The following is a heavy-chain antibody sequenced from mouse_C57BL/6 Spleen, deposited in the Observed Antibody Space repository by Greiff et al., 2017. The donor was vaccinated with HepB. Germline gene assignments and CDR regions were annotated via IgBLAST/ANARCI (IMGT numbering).Heavy chain of an antibody. CDR1: GYTFTSYW. CDR2: INPSNGGT. J-gene: IGHJ3*01. D-gene: IGHD1-1*01. V-gene: IGHV1-53*01. CDR3: ARGTTVVAGRFAY. Sequence: QVQLQQPGTELVKPGASVKLSCKASGYTFTSYWMHWVKQRPGQGLEWIGNINPSNGGTNYNEKFKSKATMTVDKSSSTAYMQRSSLTSEDSAVYYCARGTTVVAGRFAYWGQGTLVTVSA.